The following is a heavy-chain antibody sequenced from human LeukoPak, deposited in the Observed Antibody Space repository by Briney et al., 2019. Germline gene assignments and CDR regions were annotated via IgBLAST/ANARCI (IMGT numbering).Heavy chain of an antibody. CDR2: ISYDGSNK. D-gene: IGHD1-14*01. Sequence: GGSLRLSCAPSGFTFSSYAMHWVRQAPGKGLEWVAVISYDGSNKYYADSAKGRFTISRDNSKNTLYLQMNSLRAEDTAVYYCARGYKDDRNAFDIWGQGTMVTVSS. V-gene: IGHV3-30-3*01. CDR1: GFTFSSYA. J-gene: IGHJ3*02. CDR3: ARGYKDDRNAFDI.